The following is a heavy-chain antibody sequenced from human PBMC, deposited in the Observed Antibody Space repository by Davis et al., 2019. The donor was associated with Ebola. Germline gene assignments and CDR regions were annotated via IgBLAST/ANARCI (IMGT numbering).Heavy chain of an antibody. D-gene: IGHD3-3*01. V-gene: IGHV3-21*01. CDR3: ASLYDFWSGRYDY. Sequence: GESLKIHCPASGFTFSSYSLNWVRQAPGKGLEWVSPISSSRSYIYYADSVKGRFTISRDNATNSLYVQMNNLQAEDTAVYYCASLYDFWSGRYDYWGQGTLVTVSS. J-gene: IGHJ4*02. CDR1: GFTFSSYS. CDR2: ISSSRSYI.